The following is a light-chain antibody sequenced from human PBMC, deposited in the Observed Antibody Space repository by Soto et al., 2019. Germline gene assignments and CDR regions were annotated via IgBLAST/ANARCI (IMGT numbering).Light chain of an antibody. CDR2: GAS. CDR3: QQYNNWPPWT. Sequence: EIVMTQPPATLSVSPGERVTLSCRASQSVGSDLAWYQQKPGQTPRLVIYGASTRATGIPARFSGSGSGTEFTLTICSLQSEDFAVYYCQQYNNWPPWTFGQGTKVDIK. V-gene: IGKV3-15*01. J-gene: IGKJ1*01. CDR1: QSVGSD.